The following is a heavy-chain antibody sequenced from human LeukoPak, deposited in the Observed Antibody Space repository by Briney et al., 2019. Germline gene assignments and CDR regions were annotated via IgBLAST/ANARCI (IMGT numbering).Heavy chain of an antibody. CDR1: GGSLSSSSYY. CDR3: ARSTIAAAVVNWFDP. V-gene: IGHV4-39*01. CDR2: ASYGGTT. J-gene: IGHJ5*02. Sequence: SETLSLTCTVSGGSLSSSSYYWGWIRQPPGEGLEWLGSASYGGTTYYNPSLKSRVTISGDMSKNQFFLKLNSVTAADTAVYYCARSTIAAAVVNWFDPWGQGTLVTVSS. D-gene: IGHD6-13*01.